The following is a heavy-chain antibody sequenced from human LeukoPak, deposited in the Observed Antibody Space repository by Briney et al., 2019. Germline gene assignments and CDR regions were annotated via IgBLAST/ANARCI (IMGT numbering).Heavy chain of an antibody. D-gene: IGHD6-6*01. CDR3: ARVYSSSSVGYGYYYYGMDV. Sequence: GGSLRLSCAASGFIFSQYSINWVRQAPGKGLEWVAVIWYDGSNKYYADSVKGRFTISRDNSKNTLYLQMNSLRAEDTAVYYCARVYSSSSVGYGYYYYGMDVWGQGTTVTVSS. CDR1: GFIFSQYS. CDR2: IWYDGSNK. J-gene: IGHJ6*02. V-gene: IGHV3-33*08.